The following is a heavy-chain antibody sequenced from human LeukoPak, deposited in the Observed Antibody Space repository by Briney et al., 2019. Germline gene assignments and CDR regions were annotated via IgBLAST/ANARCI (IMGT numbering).Heavy chain of an antibody. Sequence: GGSLRLSCAASGFTLSDYYMSWIRQAPGKGLEWVSYISSSGSTIYYADSVKGRFTISRDNAKNSLYLQMNSLRAEDTAVYYCARAPSYGDYVFRYYYGMDVWGQGTTVTVSS. J-gene: IGHJ6*02. CDR2: ISSSGSTI. D-gene: IGHD4-17*01. V-gene: IGHV3-11*01. CDR3: ARAPSYGDYVFRYYYGMDV. CDR1: GFTLSDYY.